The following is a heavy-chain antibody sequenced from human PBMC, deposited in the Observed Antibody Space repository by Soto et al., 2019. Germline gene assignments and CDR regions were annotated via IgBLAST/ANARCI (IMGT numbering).Heavy chain of an antibody. D-gene: IGHD3-16*01. CDR1: GGSISSNY. V-gene: IGHV4-4*07. J-gene: IGHJ5*02. Sequence: QVRLQESGPGLVKPSETLSLTCIVSGGSISSNYWSWVRQPAGKGLEWIGRMYSSGSTNYNRALRSRVTMSVDTSKNQFSLNLSSVTAAGTAVYYCARGGSERGWFDPWGQGILVTVSS. CDR3: ARGGSERGWFDP. CDR2: MYSSGST.